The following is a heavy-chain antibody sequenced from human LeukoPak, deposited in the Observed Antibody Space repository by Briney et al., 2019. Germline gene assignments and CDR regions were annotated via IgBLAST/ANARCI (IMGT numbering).Heavy chain of an antibody. Sequence: GGSLRLSCAASGFTFSSYSMNWVRQAPGKGLEWVSYISSSSSTIYYADSVKGRFTISRDNSKNTLFLQMNSLRAEDTAVYYCARVKSGSFAYWGQGTLVTVSS. CDR3: ARVKSGSFAY. CDR2: ISSSSSTI. V-gene: IGHV3-48*01. J-gene: IGHJ4*02. D-gene: IGHD1-26*01. CDR1: GFTFSSYS.